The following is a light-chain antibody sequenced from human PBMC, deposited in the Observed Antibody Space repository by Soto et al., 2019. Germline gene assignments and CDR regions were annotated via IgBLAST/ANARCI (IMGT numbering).Light chain of an antibody. V-gene: IGKV3-15*01. CDR3: QQYYRWRT. CDR2: GAS. Sequence: EIVMTQSPATLSVSPGERATLSCRASQSISSSLAWYQHKPGQAPRLLIYGASTRATGISARFSGSGSGTEFTRTISGLQSEDFAVYYCQQYYRWRTFGQGTKVEF. CDR1: QSISSS. J-gene: IGKJ1*01.